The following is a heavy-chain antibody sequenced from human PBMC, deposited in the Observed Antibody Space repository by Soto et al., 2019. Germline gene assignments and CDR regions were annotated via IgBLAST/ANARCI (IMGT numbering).Heavy chain of an antibody. CDR2: IYYSGDT. CDR3: AREWSGGRRAGNPDKYYGMDV. J-gene: IGHJ6*02. D-gene: IGHD2-15*01. Sequence: QVHLQESGPGLVKPSQPLSLTCTVSGGSISSGSFYWTWIRQHPGKGLEFIGYIYYSGDTYYNPSLRRRVIISLATSKNQYSLRLNSVTAADADVYYCAREWSGGRRAGNPDKYYGMDVWGQGTKVTVSS. V-gene: IGHV4-31*03. CDR1: GGSISSGSFY.